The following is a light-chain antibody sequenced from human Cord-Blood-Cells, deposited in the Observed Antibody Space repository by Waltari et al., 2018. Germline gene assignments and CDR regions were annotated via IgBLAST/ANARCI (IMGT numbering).Light chain of an antibody. V-gene: IGLV3-19*01. Sequence: SSELTQDPAVSVALGQTVRITCQGDSLRSNYASWYPQKPGQAPVLVIYGKTNRPSGIPDRFSGSSSGNTASLTITGAQAEDEADYYCNSRDSSGNHVVFGGGTKLTVL. CDR3: NSRDSSGNHVV. CDR1: SLRSNY. CDR2: GKT. J-gene: IGLJ2*01.